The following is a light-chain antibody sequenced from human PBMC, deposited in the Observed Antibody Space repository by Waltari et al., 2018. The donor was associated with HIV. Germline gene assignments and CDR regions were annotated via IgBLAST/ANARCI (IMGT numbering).Light chain of an antibody. CDR2: GAS. CDR1: QSISTN. V-gene: IGKV3-15*01. Sequence: EIVMTQSPATLSLSPGEGATLSCRASQSISTNLAWYQQKPGQTPRLLIYGASTRVAGLPARFSGSGSGTEFFLTISSLQSEDFAVYYCQHYNNWPQYSFGQGTKLEIK. J-gene: IGKJ2*03. CDR3: QHYNNWPQYS.